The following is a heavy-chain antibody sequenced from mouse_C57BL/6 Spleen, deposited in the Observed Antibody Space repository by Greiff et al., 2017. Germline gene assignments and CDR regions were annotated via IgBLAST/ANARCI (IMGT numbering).Heavy chain of an antibody. D-gene: IGHD4-1*01. CDR3: AKFRTGTGFDY. J-gene: IGHJ2*01. Sequence: QVQLQQPGAELVRPGSSVKLFCKASGYTFTSYWMHWVKQRPIQGLEWIGNIDPSDSETHYNQKFKDKATLTVDKSSSTAYMQLSSLTSEDSAVYYCAKFRTGTGFDYWGQGTTLTVSS. CDR1: GYTFTSYW. V-gene: IGHV1-52*01. CDR2: IDPSDSET.